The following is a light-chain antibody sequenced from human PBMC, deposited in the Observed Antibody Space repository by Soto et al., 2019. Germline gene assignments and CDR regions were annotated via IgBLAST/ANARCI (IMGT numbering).Light chain of an antibody. Sequence: DIQMTQSPSSLSASVGDRVTITCRASQNIGNHLHWYQQKPGKVPKLLIFGVSNLKSGVPPRFSGSGFGTDFTLTINSLQPEDFATYYCRKSDSSPYTFGPGTKLEIK. J-gene: IGKJ2*01. CDR1: QNIGNH. V-gene: IGKV1-39*01. CDR3: RKSDSSPYT. CDR2: GVS.